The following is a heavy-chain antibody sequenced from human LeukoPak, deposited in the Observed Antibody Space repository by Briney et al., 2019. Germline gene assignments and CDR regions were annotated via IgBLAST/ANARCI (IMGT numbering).Heavy chain of an antibody. Sequence: SETLSLTCTVSGGAISSYYWSWIRQPPGQGLEWIGYIYYSGSTNYNPSLKSRVTISVDTSKNQFSLKLSSVTAADTAVYYCARDRYYYGSGSLYFDYWGQGTLVTVSS. J-gene: IGHJ4*02. CDR3: ARDRYYYGSGSLYFDY. CDR1: GGAISSYY. D-gene: IGHD3-10*01. CDR2: IYYSGST. V-gene: IGHV4-59*01.